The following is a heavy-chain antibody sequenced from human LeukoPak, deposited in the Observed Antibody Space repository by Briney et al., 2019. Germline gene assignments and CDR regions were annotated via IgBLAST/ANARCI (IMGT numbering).Heavy chain of an antibody. Sequence: PSETLSPTCTVSGGSISSSSYYWGWIRQPPGKGLEWIGSIYYSGSTYYNPSLKSPVTISVDTSKNQFSLKLTSVTAADTAVYYCARQTTFGDWYFGLWGRGTLVTVSS. CDR3: ARQTTFGDWYFGL. CDR2: IYYSGST. D-gene: IGHD3-10*01. J-gene: IGHJ2*01. V-gene: IGHV4-39*01. CDR1: GGSISSSSYY.